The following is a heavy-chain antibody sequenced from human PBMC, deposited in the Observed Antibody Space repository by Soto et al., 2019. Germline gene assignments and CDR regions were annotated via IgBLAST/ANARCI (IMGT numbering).Heavy chain of an antibody. J-gene: IGHJ6*02. Sequence: SETLSLTCTVSGGSISSYYWSWIRQPPGKGLEWIGYIYYSGSTNYNPSLKSRVTISVDTSKNQFSLKLSSVTAADTAVYYCARTSCTNGVCYFYYGMDVWGQGTTVTVSS. CDR1: GGSISSYY. D-gene: IGHD2-8*01. CDR2: IYYSGST. V-gene: IGHV4-59*01. CDR3: ARTSCTNGVCYFYYGMDV.